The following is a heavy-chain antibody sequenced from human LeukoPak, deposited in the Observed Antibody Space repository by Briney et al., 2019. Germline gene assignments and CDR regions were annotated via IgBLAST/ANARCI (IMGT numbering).Heavy chain of an antibody. D-gene: IGHD2-8*01. J-gene: IGHJ3*02. CDR3: VRADYNGGNPGSFDI. CDR1: GASITIGAESYH. Sequence: SETLSLTCTVSGASITIGAESYHWGWIRQPPGKGLEWIGTIYYTGISYYNPSLERRVTSSLDTSKNQFSLTLNSVTAADTAVYYCVRADYNGGNPGSFDIWGRGTMVTVSS. V-gene: IGHV4-39*07. CDR2: IYYTGIS.